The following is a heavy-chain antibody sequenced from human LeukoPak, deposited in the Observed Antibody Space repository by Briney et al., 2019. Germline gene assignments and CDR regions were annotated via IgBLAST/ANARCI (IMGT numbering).Heavy chain of an antibody. CDR2: IYHSGST. Sequence: SETLSLTCAVSGGSISSSNWWSWVRQPPGKGLEWIGEIYHSGSTNYNPSLKSRVTISVDKSKNQFSLKLSSVTAADTAVYYCARGSSGWYRCFDLWGRGTLVTVSS. CDR3: ARGSSGWYRCFDL. D-gene: IGHD6-19*01. CDR1: GGSISSSNW. V-gene: IGHV4-4*02. J-gene: IGHJ2*01.